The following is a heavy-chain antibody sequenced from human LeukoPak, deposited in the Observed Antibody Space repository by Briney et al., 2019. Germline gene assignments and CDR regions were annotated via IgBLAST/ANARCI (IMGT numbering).Heavy chain of an antibody. V-gene: IGHV1-46*01. Sequence: ASVKVSCKASGYTFTSYYMHWVRQAPGQGLEWMGIINPSGGSTSYAQKFQGRVTMTRDTSTSTVYMELSSLRSEDTAMYYCARDFNEPNDAFDIWGQGTMVTVSS. CDR1: GYTFTSYY. CDR2: INPSGGST. D-gene: IGHD1-1*01. CDR3: ARDFNEPNDAFDI. J-gene: IGHJ3*02.